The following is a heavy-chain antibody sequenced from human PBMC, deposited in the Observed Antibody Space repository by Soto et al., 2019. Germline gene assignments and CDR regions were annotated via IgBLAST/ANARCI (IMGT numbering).Heavy chain of an antibody. CDR3: ARILTATGGHFDS. CDR2: IFWDDDK. Sequence: SGPTLVNPTQTLTLTCSFSGFSLTTSGVGVGWVRQSPEKALEWLALIFWDDDKRYSPSLSSRLTIAKDTSKNQVVLTLTNVEPLDPATYCCARILTATGGHFDSWGQGALVTVSS. D-gene: IGHD2-8*02. V-gene: IGHV2-5*02. CDR1: GFSLTTSGVG. J-gene: IGHJ4*02.